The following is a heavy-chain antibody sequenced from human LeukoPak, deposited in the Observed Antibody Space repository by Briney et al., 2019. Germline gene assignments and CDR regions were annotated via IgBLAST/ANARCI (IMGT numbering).Heavy chain of an antibody. Sequence: PSETLSLTCTVSGGSISSSSYYWGWIRQPPGKGLEWIAKIYYSGSTYYNPSLKSRATISVDTPKNQFSLKLTFVTAADTAVYYCARHVHGSGNYYMDVWGKGTTVTVSS. CDR2: IYYSGST. CDR3: ARHVHGSGNYYMDV. D-gene: IGHD3-10*01. V-gene: IGHV4-39*01. CDR1: GGSISSSSYY. J-gene: IGHJ6*03.